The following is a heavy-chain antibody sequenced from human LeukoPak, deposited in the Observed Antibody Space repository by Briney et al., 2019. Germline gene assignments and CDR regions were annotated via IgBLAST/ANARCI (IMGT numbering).Heavy chain of an antibody. CDR1: GFTFSSYA. D-gene: IGHD7-27*01. J-gene: IGHJ4*02. CDR2: ISGSGGST. Sequence: GGSLRLSCAASGFTFSSYAMSWVRQAPGKGLGWVSAISGSGGSTYYADSVKGRFTISRDNSKNTLYLQMNSPRAEDTAVYYCAKIQPSNWEGGYWGQGTLVTVSS. CDR3: AKIQPSNWEGGY. V-gene: IGHV3-23*01.